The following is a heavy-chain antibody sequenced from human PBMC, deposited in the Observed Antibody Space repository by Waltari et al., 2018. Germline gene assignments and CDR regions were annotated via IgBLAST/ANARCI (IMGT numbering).Heavy chain of an antibody. V-gene: IGHV1-69*04. CDR1: GGTFSSYA. CDR2: IIPILGIA. D-gene: IGHD2-21*02. J-gene: IGHJ4*02. CDR3: ARRGVTGYYFDY. Sequence: QVQLVQSGAEVKKPGSSVKVSCKASGGTFSSYAISWVRQAPGQGLEWMGGIIPILGIANYAQKFHGRVTITADESTSTAYMELSSLRSEDTAVYYCARRGVTGYYFDYWGQGTLVTVSS.